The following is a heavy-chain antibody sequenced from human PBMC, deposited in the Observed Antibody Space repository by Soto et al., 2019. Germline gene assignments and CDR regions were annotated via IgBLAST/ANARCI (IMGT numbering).Heavy chain of an antibody. D-gene: IGHD5-12*01. V-gene: IGHV3-23*01. Sequence: PGGSLRLSCAASGLSFGSYAMSWVRQAPGKGLEWVSAISGSGGSTYYADSVKGRFTISRDNSKNTLYLQMNSLRAEDTAVYYCAKGGGLNVATITAYWGQGTLVTVSS. J-gene: IGHJ4*02. CDR1: GLSFGSYA. CDR2: ISGSGGST. CDR3: AKGGGLNVATITAY.